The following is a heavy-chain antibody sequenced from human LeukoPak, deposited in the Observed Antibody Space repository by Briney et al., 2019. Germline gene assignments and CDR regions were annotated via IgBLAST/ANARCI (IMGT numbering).Heavy chain of an antibody. Sequence: GTSVKVSRTASGFTFTSSAMQWVRQARGQRLEWIGWIVVGSGNTNYAQKFQERVTITRDMSTSTAYMELSSLRSEDTAVYYCAAGTPNIVAHDAFDIWGQGTMVTVSS. D-gene: IGHD5-12*01. J-gene: IGHJ3*02. CDR2: IVVGSGNT. CDR3: AAGTPNIVAHDAFDI. V-gene: IGHV1-58*02. CDR1: GFTFTSSA.